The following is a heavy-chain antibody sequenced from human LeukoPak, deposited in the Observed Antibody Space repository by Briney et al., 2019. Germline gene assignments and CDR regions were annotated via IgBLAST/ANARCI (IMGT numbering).Heavy chain of an antibody. D-gene: IGHD3-22*01. CDR2: ISYSGST. CDR1: GGSISSYY. J-gene: IGHJ6*03. V-gene: IGHV4-59*08. CDR3: ANTPDYDSSGYYSWGYYYYMDV. Sequence: SETLSLTCTVSGGSISSYYWSWIRQPPGKGLEWIGYISYSGSTNYNPSLKSRVTISVDTSKNQFSLKLSSVTAADTAVYYCANTPDYDSSGYYSWGYYYYMDVWGKGTTVTISS.